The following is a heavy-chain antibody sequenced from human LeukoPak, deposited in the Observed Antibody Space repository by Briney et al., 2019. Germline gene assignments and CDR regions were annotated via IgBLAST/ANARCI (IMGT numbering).Heavy chain of an antibody. CDR2: VKSKTDGGTT. D-gene: IGHD6-19*01. CDR1: GFTFSNAW. V-gene: IGHV3-15*01. Sequence: GGSLRLSCAASGFTFSNAWMSWVRQAPGKGLEWVGRVKSKTDGGTTDYAAPVKGRFTISRDDSKNTLYLQMNSLKTEDTAVYYCTTGAGGWHYFDYWGQGTLVTVSS. J-gene: IGHJ4*02. CDR3: TTGAGGWHYFDY.